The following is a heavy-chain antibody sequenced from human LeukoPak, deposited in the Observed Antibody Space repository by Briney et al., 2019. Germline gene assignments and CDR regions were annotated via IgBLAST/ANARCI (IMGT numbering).Heavy chain of an antibody. CDR1: GYTFTSYD. CDR2: MNPNSGNT. CDR3: ATLSSLGDAFDI. Sequence: ASVKVSCKASGYTFTSYDINWVRQATGRGLEWMGWMNPNSGNTGYAQKFQGRVTITRNTSISTAYMELSSLRSEDTAVYYCATLSSLGDAFDIWGQGTMVTVSS. J-gene: IGHJ3*02. V-gene: IGHV1-8*03. D-gene: IGHD3-10*01.